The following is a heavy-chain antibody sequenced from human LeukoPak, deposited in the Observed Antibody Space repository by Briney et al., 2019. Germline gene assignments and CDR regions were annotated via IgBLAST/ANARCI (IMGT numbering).Heavy chain of an antibody. CDR2: INDGNGNT. D-gene: IGHD3-22*01. CDR1: GYTFTSYA. V-gene: IGHV1-3*01. Sequence: ASVKVSCKASGYTFTSYAMHWVRQAPGQRLEWMGWINDGNGNTKYSQKFQGRVTITRDTSASTAYMELSSLRSEDTAVYYCARDDSSGYSPFDYWGQGTLVTVSS. CDR3: ARDDSSGYSPFDY. J-gene: IGHJ4*02.